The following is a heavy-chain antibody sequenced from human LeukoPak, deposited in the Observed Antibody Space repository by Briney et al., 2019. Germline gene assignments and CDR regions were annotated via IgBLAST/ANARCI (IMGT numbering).Heavy chain of an antibody. CDR3: VKEGITFIRGGNGMDV. D-gene: IGHD3-10*01. CDR2: ISPGHAT. J-gene: IGHJ6*02. V-gene: IGHV3-23*01. Sequence: SGGSLRLSWAPSGFSFSNYDMTWVRQAPGEGLEWVSSISPGHATFYADSVKGRFSISRDNSRNMLYLQMSSLRAEDTAVYYCVKEGITFIRGGNGMDVWGQGTTVVVSS. CDR1: GFSFSNYD.